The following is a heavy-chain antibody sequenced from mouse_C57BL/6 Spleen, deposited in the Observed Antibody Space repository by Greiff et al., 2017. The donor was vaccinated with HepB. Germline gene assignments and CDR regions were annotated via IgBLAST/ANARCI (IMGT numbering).Heavy chain of an antibody. D-gene: IGHD4-1*01. Sequence: VQLQQSGPELVKPGASVKISCKASGYSFTGYYMNWVKQSPEKSLEWIGEINPSTGGTTYNQKFKAKATLTVDKSSSTAYMQLKSLTSEDSAVYYCARWELGDYWGQGTTLTVSS. CDR2: INPSTGGT. CDR1: GYSFTGYY. V-gene: IGHV1-42*01. CDR3: ARWELGDY. J-gene: IGHJ2*01.